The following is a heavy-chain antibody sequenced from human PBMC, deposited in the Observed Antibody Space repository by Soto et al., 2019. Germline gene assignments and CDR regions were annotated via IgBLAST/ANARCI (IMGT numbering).Heavy chain of an antibody. J-gene: IGHJ4*02. CDR2: INAGNGNT. D-gene: IGHD5-18*01. Sequence: QVQLVQSGAEVKKPGASVKVSCKASGYTFTNYAMHWVRQVPGQRPEWMRWINAGNGNTKYSQKFQGRVTITRDTSASTAYMELSSLRSEDTAVYYCARGLNGYLHYFDYWGQGTLVTVSS. V-gene: IGHV1-3*01. CDR3: ARGLNGYLHYFDY. CDR1: GYTFTNYA.